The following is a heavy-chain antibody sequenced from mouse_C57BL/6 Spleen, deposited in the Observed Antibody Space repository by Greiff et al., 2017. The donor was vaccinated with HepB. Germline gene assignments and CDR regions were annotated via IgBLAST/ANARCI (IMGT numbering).Heavy chain of an antibody. V-gene: IGHV5-17*01. CDR3: ARREYGSSSWYFDV. Sequence: EVKVVESGGGLVKPGGSLKLSCAASGFTFSDYGMHWVRQAPEKGLEWVAYISSGSSTIYYADTVKGRFTISRDNAKNTLFLQMTSLRSEDTAMYYCARREYGSSSWYFDVWGTRTTVTVSS. CDR2: ISSGSSTI. CDR1: GFTFSDYG. J-gene: IGHJ1*03. D-gene: IGHD1-1*01.